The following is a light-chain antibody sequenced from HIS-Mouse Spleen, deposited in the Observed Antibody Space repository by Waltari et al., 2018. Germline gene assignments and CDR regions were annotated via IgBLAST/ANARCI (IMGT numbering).Light chain of an antibody. J-gene: IGLJ2*01. Sequence: QSALTQPASVSGSTGQSITISCPGTSSDVGGYNYVPWYQQHPGKAPKLMIYDVSNRPSGVSNRFSGSKSGNTASLTISGLQAEDEADYYCSSYTSSSFNVVFGGGTKLTVL. CDR1: SSDVGGYNY. CDR2: DVS. CDR3: SSYTSSSFNVV. V-gene: IGLV2-14*03.